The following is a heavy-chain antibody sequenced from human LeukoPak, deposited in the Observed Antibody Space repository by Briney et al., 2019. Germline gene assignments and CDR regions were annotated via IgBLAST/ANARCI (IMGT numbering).Heavy chain of an antibody. CDR2: RNPHSGNT. D-gene: IGHD4-17*01. CDR3: ARLSSHYGDYKVDP. CDR1: GSTFTSYD. Sequence: ASVKVSCKASGSTFTSYDINWGGQAPGKGLGGRGGRNPHSGNTGYAQKFQGRVTMTRNTSISTAYMELSSLRSEDTAVYYCARLSSHYGDYKVDPWGQGTLVTVSS. V-gene: IGHV1-8*01. J-gene: IGHJ5*02.